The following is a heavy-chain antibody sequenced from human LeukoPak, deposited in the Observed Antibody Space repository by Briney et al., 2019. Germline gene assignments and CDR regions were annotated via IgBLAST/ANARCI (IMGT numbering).Heavy chain of an antibody. D-gene: IGHD3-9*01. CDR2: IYPGDSDT. Sequence: GESLKISCKGSGYSFTSYWIGWVRQMPGKGLEWMGIIYPGDSDTRYSPSFQGQVTISAGKSISTAYLQWSSLKASDTAMYYCARGHPTKYYDILTGTNGFDPWGQGTLVTVSS. J-gene: IGHJ5*02. CDR3: ARGHPTKYYDILTGTNGFDP. V-gene: IGHV5-51*01. CDR1: GYSFTSYW.